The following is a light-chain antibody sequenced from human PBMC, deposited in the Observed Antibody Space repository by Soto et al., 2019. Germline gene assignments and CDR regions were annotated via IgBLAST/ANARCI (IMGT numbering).Light chain of an antibody. CDR1: SSDVGGYNY. J-gene: IGLJ1*01. CDR2: DVT. V-gene: IGLV2-11*01. Sequence: QSVLTQPPSVSGSPGQSVTISCSGTSSDVGGYNYVSWYQQYPGRAPKIMIYDVTKRPSGVPDRFSGSKSGNTASLTISGLQADDEADYYCCSYAGGVYVLGIGTKLTVL. CDR3: CSYAGGVYV.